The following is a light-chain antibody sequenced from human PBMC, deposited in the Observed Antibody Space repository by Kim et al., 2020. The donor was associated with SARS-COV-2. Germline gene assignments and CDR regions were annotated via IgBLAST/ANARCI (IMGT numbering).Light chain of an antibody. CDR3: QQLNSNPQT. Sequence: IQLTQSPSSLSASVGDRVTITCRASQGIYNYLAWYQQKPGNAPKLLIYVASTLHSGVPSRFSGSGSGTDFTLTISSLQPEDSATYYCQQLNSNPQTVGQGTKLEI. J-gene: IGKJ2*01. V-gene: IGKV1-9*01. CDR1: QGIYNY. CDR2: VAS.